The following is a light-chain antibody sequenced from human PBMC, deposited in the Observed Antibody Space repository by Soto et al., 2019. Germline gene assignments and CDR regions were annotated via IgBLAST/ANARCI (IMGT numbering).Light chain of an antibody. CDR2: GAS. V-gene: IGKV3-15*01. CDR3: QHYNYWPYT. CDR1: QSVSSSH. Sequence: EIVLTQSPGTLSLSPGERATLSSRASQSVSSSHLAWYQHKPGQAPRLLIYGASTRATGVPARFSGSGSGTDFTLTISSLQSEDFAVYYCQHYNYWPYTFGQGTKVDIK. J-gene: IGKJ2*01.